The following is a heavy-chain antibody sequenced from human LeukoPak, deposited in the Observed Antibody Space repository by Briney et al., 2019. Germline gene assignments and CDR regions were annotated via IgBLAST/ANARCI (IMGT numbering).Heavy chain of an antibody. CDR1: GFPFSSYW. J-gene: IGHJ4*02. V-gene: IGHV3-7*01. Sequence: GGSLRLSCVASGFPFSSYWMTWVRQAPGKGLEWVANIKQDGSKKSYVDSVKGRFTISRDNAKNSLYLQMNSLRAEDTAVYYCASFGFGTGGFDYWGQGTLVTVSS. D-gene: IGHD3/OR15-3a*01. CDR3: ASFGFGTGGFDY. CDR2: IKQDGSKK.